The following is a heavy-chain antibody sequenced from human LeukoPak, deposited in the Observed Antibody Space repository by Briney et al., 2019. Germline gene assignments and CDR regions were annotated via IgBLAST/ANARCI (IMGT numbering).Heavy chain of an antibody. CDR2: ISYHGSIK. Sequence: GGSLRLSWAASGXTFSSYGMHWVRQAPGEGLEWVAVISYHGSIKYYADSVKGRFTISRDSSKDTLYLQMNSLRAEDTAVYYCAKEACAGSCYSDYFDYWGQGTLVTVSS. CDR1: GXTFSSYG. J-gene: IGHJ4*02. D-gene: IGHD2-15*01. CDR3: AKEACAGSCYSDYFDY. V-gene: IGHV3-30*18.